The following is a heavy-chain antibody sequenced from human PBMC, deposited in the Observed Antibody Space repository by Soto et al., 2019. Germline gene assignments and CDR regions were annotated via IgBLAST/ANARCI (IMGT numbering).Heavy chain of an antibody. CDR2: IYTSGST. V-gene: IGHV4-4*07. D-gene: IGHD6-13*01. CDR3: ARVEVQQLVPSDAFDI. J-gene: IGHJ3*02. Sequence: SETLSLTCTVSGGSIGSYYWSWIRQPAGKGLEWIGRIYTSGSTNYNPSLKSRVTMSVDTSKNQFSLKLSSVTAADTAVYYCARVEVQQLVPSDAFDIWGQGTMVTVSS. CDR1: GGSIGSYY.